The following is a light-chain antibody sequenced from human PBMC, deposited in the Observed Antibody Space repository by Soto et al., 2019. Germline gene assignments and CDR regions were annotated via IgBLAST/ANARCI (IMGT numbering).Light chain of an antibody. CDR3: QQYDNWPPWT. V-gene: IGKV3-15*01. CDR2: AAS. J-gene: IGKJ1*01. CDR1: QTVSRN. Sequence: EVWMTQSPATLSVSPGERATLSCRASQTVSRNLAWYQQKFGQPPRLLIYAASTRATGVPARFSGSGSGTEFTLTISSLQSEDFAVYYCQQYDNWPPWTFGQGTKVEI.